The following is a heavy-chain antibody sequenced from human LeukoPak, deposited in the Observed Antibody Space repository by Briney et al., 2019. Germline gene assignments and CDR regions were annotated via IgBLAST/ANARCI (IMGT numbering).Heavy chain of an antibody. Sequence: GGSLRLSCAASGFTFSDHYMDWVRQAPGKGLEWVGRIRNKANSYTTEYATSVKGRFTISRDDSNNSLYLQMNSLKTEDTAVYYCARASTGSDYWGQGTLVTVSS. V-gene: IGHV3-72*01. CDR3: ARASTGSDY. CDR1: GFTFSDHY. D-gene: IGHD1-14*01. CDR2: IRNKANSYTT. J-gene: IGHJ4*02.